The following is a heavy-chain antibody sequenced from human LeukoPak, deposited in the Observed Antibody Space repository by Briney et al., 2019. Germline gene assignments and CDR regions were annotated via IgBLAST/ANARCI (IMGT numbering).Heavy chain of an antibody. D-gene: IGHD3-22*01. J-gene: IGHJ4*02. CDR1: GFTFSSYW. Sequence: GGSLRLSCAASGFTFSSYWMSWVRQAPGKGLEWVANINQHGSEKYYVDPVKGRFTISRDNAKNTVYLQVNSLRVEDTAVYYCARVYETNGYLYWGQGSLVTVSS. CDR2: INQHGSEK. V-gene: IGHV3-7*01. CDR3: ARVYETNGYLY.